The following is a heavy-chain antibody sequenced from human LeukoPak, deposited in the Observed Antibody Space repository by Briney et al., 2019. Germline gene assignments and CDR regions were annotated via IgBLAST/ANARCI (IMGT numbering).Heavy chain of an antibody. V-gene: IGHV4-61*01. CDR2: IYYTGST. CDR3: AREDGYSQADY. CDR1: GGSVNSGSYY. J-gene: IGHJ4*02. D-gene: IGHD5-24*01. Sequence: SETLSLTCTVSGGSVNSGSYYWSWIRQPPGKGLEWIGYIYYTGSTFFNPSLKSRVTISVDTSKNQFSLKLSSVTAADTAVYYCAREDGYSQADYWGQETLVTVSS.